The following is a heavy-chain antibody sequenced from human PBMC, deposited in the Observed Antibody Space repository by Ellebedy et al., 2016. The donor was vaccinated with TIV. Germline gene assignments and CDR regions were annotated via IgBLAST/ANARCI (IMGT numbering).Heavy chain of an antibody. Sequence: ASVKVSCKASGYTFTGYYMHWVRQAPGQGPEWMGWINAGNGNTRYSQRLQGSVTITRDTSASTAYMELSSLKSEDTAVYYCASGSRRDYWGQGTLVTVSS. D-gene: IGHD5-12*01. CDR2: INAGNGNT. J-gene: IGHJ4*02. CDR3: ASGSRRDY. V-gene: IGHV1-3*01. CDR1: GYTFTGYY.